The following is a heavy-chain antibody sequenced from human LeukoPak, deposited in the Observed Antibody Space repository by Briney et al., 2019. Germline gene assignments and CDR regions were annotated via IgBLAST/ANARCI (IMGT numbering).Heavy chain of an antibody. J-gene: IGHJ3*02. CDR1: GGSFSGYY. D-gene: IGHD2-15*01. V-gene: IGHV4-34*01. Sequence: SETLSLTCAVYGGSFSGYYWSWIRQPPGKGLEWIGEINHSGSTNYNPSLKSRVTISVDTSKNQFSLKLSSVTAADMAVYYCARDIVVARDAFDIWGQGTMVTVSS. CDR3: ARDIVVARDAFDI. CDR2: INHSGST.